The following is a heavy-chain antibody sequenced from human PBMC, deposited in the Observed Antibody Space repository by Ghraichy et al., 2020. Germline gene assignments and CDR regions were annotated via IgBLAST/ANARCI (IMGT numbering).Heavy chain of an antibody. CDR2: IWYDGSNK. CDR3: ARPYDYGAYYYGMDV. CDR1: GFTFSSYG. J-gene: IGHJ6*02. D-gene: IGHD4-17*01. V-gene: IGHV3-33*01. Sequence: GESLNISCAASGFTFSSYGMHWVRQAPGKGLEWVAVIWYDGSNKYYADSVKGRFTISRDNSKNTLYLQMNSLRAEDTAVYYCARPYDYGAYYYGMDVWGQGTTVTVSS.